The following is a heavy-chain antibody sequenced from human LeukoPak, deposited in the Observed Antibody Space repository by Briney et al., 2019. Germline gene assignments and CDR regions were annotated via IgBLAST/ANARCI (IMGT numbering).Heavy chain of an antibody. CDR1: GGSISSYY. CDR3: ARVRVQRGYSYGSFDY. CDR2: IYYSGST. Sequence: SETLSLTCTVSGGSISSYYWSGIRQPPGKGLEWIGYIYYSGSTNYNPSLKSRVTISVDTSKNQFSLKLSSVTAADTAVYYCARVRVQRGYSYGSFDYWGQGTLVTVSS. J-gene: IGHJ4*02. V-gene: IGHV4-59*01. D-gene: IGHD5-18*01.